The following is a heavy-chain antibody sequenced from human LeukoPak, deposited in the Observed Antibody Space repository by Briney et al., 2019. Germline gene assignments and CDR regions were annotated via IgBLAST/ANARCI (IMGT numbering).Heavy chain of an antibody. CDR3: AKTSSSSGFDY. CDR1: GFTFSSYG. CDR2: ISYDGSNK. J-gene: IGHJ4*02. D-gene: IGHD6-6*01. Sequence: GRSLRLSCAASGFTFSSYGMHWVRQAPGKGLEWVAVISYDGSNKYYADPVKGRFTISRDNSKNTLYLQMNSLRAEDTAVYYCAKTSSSSGFDYWGQGTLVTVSS. V-gene: IGHV3-30*18.